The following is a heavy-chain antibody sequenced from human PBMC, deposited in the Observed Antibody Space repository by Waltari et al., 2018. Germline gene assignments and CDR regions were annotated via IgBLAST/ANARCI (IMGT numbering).Heavy chain of an antibody. CDR1: GYPFTDYY. V-gene: IGHV1-69-2*01. D-gene: IGHD6-13*01. CDR3: ATDRYIAAARGGENWFDP. J-gene: IGHJ5*02. Sequence: EVQLVQSGAEVKKPGATVKISCKVSGYPFTDYYMHWGQQAPGKGLEWMGLVDPEDGETIYAEKFQGRVTITADTSTDTAYMELSSLRSEDTAVYYCATDRYIAAARGGENWFDPWGQGTLVTVSS. CDR2: VDPEDGET.